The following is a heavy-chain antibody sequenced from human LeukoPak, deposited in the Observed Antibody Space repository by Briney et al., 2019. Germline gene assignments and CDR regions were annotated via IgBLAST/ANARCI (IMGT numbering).Heavy chain of an antibody. Sequence: SETLSLTCTVSGGSISSSSYYWGWIRQPPGKGLEWLGSIYYSGSTYYNPSLKSRVTISVDTSKNQFSLKLSSVTAADTAVYYCARDRYSSSWYRTNWFDPWGQGTLVTVSS. CDR1: GGSISSSSYY. CDR2: IYYSGST. D-gene: IGHD6-13*01. J-gene: IGHJ5*02. CDR3: ARDRYSSSWYRTNWFDP. V-gene: IGHV4-39*07.